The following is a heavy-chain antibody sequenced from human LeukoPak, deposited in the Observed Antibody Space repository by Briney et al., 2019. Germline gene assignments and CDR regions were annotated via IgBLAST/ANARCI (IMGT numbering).Heavy chain of an antibody. CDR1: GFTFSSYG. V-gene: IGHV3-30*18. J-gene: IGHJ4*02. CDR2: ISYDGSNK. CDR3: AKDPRSYDSSGYYDD. D-gene: IGHD3-22*01. Sequence: PGGSLRLSCAASGFTFSSYGMHWVRQAPGKGLEWVAVISYDGSNKYYADSVKGRFTISRDNSKNTLYLQMNSLRAEDTAVYYCAKDPRSYDSSGYYDDWGQGTLVTVSS.